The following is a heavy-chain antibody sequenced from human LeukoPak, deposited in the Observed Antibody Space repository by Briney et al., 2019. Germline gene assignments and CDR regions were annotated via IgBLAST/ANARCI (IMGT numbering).Heavy chain of an antibody. CDR1: GFTFSGSA. CDR2: IRSKANSYAT. J-gene: IGHJ6*02. CDR3: TRHLRDSNYEDGMDV. V-gene: IGHV3-73*01. Sequence: GGSLRLSCAASGFTFSGSAMHCVRQASGKGLEWVGRIRSKANSYATAYAASVKGRFTISRDDSKNTAYLQMNSLKTEDTAVYYWTRHLRDSNYEDGMDVWGQGTTVTVSS. D-gene: IGHD4/OR15-4a*01.